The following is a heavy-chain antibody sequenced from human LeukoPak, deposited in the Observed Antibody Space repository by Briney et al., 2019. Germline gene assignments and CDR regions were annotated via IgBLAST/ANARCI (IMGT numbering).Heavy chain of an antibody. CDR1: GYTLTDYY. V-gene: IGHV1-3*03. CDR3: ARGPYSSSWSMDY. J-gene: IGHJ4*02. CDR2: INPGNGYT. D-gene: IGHD6-13*01. Sequence: GASVKVSCKASGYTLTDYYMHWVRQAPGQGLEWMGWINPGNGYTKNSQEFQGRVTITGDTSASTVYMEVSTLRSEDMGVYYCARGPYSSSWSMDYWGQGTLVTVSS.